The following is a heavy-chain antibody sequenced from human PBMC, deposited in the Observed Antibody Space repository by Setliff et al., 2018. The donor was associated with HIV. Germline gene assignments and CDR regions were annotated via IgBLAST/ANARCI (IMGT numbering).Heavy chain of an antibody. Sequence: NPSETLSLTCAVYGESFSDYSWTWIRQPPGKGLEWIGDVNHSGSANYNPSLKSRVTISVDTSKNQFSLKLTSVTAADTAVYYCARGLQGWGSAGPNWFDPWGQGTLVTVSS. CDR3: ARGLQGWGSAGPNWFDP. D-gene: IGHD3-16*01. V-gene: IGHV4-34*01. CDR1: GESFSDYS. J-gene: IGHJ5*02. CDR2: VNHSGSA.